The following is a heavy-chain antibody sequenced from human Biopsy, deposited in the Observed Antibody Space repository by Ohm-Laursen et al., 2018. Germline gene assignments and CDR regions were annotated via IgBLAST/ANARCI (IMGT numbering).Heavy chain of an antibody. D-gene: IGHD3-3*01. CDR1: GGPSSNYA. J-gene: IGHJ4*02. V-gene: IGHV1-69*04. Sequence: SVKVSCKASGGPSSNYAFSWVRQAPGQGLEWVGRIVPILGHLDYAQRFQGRVSITADKSTTYVYMELSSLTSGDTAVYYCAADADGYYTEFDYWGPGTLVTVSS. CDR2: IVPILGHL. CDR3: AADADGYYTEFDY.